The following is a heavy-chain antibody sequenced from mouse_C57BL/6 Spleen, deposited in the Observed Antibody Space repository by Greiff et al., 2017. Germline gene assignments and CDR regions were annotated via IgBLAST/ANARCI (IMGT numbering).Heavy chain of an antibody. D-gene: IGHD3-1*01. CDR2: IDPSDSYT. CDR1: GYTFTSYW. J-gene: IGHJ1*03. CDR3: ARGGLPRYFDV. V-gene: IGHV1-69*01. Sequence: QVQLQQSGAELVMPGASVKLSCKASGYTFTSYWMHWVKQRPGQGLVWIGEIDPSDSYTNYNQKFKGKSTLTVDKSSSTAYMQLSSLTSEDSAVYYCARGGLPRYFDVWGTGTTVTVSS.